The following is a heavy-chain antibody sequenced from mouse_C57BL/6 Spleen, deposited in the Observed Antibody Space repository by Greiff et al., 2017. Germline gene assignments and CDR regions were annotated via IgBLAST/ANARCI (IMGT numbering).Heavy chain of an antibody. CDR3: ARGGTTGYFDY. D-gene: IGHD1-1*01. V-gene: IGHV5-17*01. Sequence: EVMLVESGGGLVKPGGSLKLSCAASGFTFSDYGMHWVRQSPEKGLAWVAYISSGSSTIYYAATVKGRFTISRDNAKNTLFLHTTGLRSEDTAMYYCARGGTTGYFDYWGQGTTLTVSS. J-gene: IGHJ2*01. CDR1: GFTFSDYG. CDR2: ISSGSSTI.